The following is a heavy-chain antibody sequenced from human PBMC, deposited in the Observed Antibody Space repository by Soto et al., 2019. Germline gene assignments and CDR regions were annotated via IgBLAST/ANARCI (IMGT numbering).Heavy chain of an antibody. CDR1: GFTFSSYA. CDR3: ARDSKRRDVLRFLEWLSYYYYYGMDV. V-gene: IGHV3-30-3*01. Sequence: GGSLRLSCAASGFTFSSYAMHWVRQAPGKGLGWVAVISYDGSNKYYADSVKGRFTISRDNSKNTLYLQMNSLRAEDTAVYYCARDSKRRDVLRFLEWLSYYYYYGMDVWGQGTTVTVSS. J-gene: IGHJ6*02. D-gene: IGHD3-3*01. CDR2: ISYDGSNK.